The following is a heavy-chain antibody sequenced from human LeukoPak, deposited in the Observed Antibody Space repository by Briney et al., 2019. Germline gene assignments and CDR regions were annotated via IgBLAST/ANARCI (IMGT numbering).Heavy chain of an antibody. CDR3: AKDLGVAVAGLFDY. CDR1: GFTFSSYS. J-gene: IGHJ4*02. Sequence: GGSLRLSCAASGFTFSSYSMNWVRQAPGKGLEWVSSISSSSSYIYYADSVKGRFTISRDNAKNSLYLQMNSLRAEDTAVYYCAKDLGVAVAGLFDYWGQGTLVTVCS. D-gene: IGHD6-19*01. V-gene: IGHV3-21*01. CDR2: ISSSSSYI.